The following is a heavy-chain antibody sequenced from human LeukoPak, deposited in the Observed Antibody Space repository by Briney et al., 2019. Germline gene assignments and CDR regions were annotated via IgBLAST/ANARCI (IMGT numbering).Heavy chain of an antibody. CDR2: IYYSGST. J-gene: IGHJ2*01. CDR3: VRGGWYVDF. V-gene: IGHV4-38-2*02. CDR1: GYSISSSYY. Sequence: PSETLSLTCTVSGYSISSSYYWGWIRQPPGKGLEWIGSIYYSGSTNYNPSLKSRVTISVDTSKNQFSLNLRSVTAADTAVYYCVRGGWYVDFWGRGTLVTVSS.